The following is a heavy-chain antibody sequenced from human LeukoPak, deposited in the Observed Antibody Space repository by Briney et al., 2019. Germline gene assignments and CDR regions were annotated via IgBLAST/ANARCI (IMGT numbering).Heavy chain of an antibody. V-gene: IGHV3-7*01. CDR2: IKQDGGEK. Sequence: GGSLRLSCAASGFTFSSYWMSWDRQAPGKGLEWVANIKQDGGEKYSVDSVKGRFTISRDNAKNSLYLQMNSLRAEDTAVYYCARENSHQLPYTLDYWGQGTLVTVSS. CDR1: GFTFSSYW. J-gene: IGHJ4*02. CDR3: ARENSHQLPYTLDY. D-gene: IGHD2-2*01.